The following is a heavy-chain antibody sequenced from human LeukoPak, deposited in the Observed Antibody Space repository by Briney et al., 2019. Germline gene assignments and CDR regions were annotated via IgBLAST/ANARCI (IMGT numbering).Heavy chain of an antibody. CDR2: ISYDGSNK. CDR1: GFTFSSYA. J-gene: IGHJ6*04. V-gene: IGHV3-30*04. CDR3: ARDFSYGDYNGYYYYGMDV. D-gene: IGHD4-17*01. Sequence: GGSLRLSCAASGFTFSSYAMHWVRQAPGRGLEWVAVISYDGSNKYYADSVKGRLTISRDNSKNTLYLQMNSLRAEDTAVYYCARDFSYGDYNGYYYYGMDVWGKGTTVTVSS.